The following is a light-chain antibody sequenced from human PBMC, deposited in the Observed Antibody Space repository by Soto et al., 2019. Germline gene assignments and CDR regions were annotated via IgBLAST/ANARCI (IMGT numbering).Light chain of an antibody. CDR2: AAS. CDR1: QGVSNY. Sequence: DIQMTQSPSSLSASVGDRVSLTCRASQGVSNYLSWYQQKPGKVPKLLIYAASTLQSGVPSRFTGSGSGTDVTLTISSLQHEDVAAYYCQKYNNAPVTFGQGTKVEIK. CDR3: QKYNNAPVT. J-gene: IGKJ1*01. V-gene: IGKV1-27*01.